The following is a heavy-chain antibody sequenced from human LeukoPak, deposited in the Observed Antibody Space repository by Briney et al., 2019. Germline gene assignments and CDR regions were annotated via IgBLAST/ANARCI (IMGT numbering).Heavy chain of an antibody. CDR1: GFTFSSYA. CDR3: AKGVRFLDWWILDY. CDR2: ISGSDST. D-gene: IGHD3-9*01. J-gene: IGHJ4*02. V-gene: IGHV3-23*01. Sequence: GGSLRLSCAASGFTFSSYAMSWVRQAPGKGLEWVSAISGSDSTYYADSVKDRFTISRDNSKNTLYLQMNSLRAEDTAIYYCAKGVRFLDWWILDYWGQGSLVTVSS.